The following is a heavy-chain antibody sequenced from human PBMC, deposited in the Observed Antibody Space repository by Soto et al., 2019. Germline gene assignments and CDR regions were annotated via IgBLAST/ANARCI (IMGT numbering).Heavy chain of an antibody. J-gene: IGHJ4*02. Sequence: QVQLVQSGAEVKKPGASVKVSCKASGDTFTDYYIHWVRQAPGQGLEWMGTVNPSGGHTAYAQHFLGRVTMTRETSTSTLYTELTSLTSEDTAVYYCARGGHVVVVTAALDYWGQGTLVPVSS. D-gene: IGHD2-21*02. V-gene: IGHV1-46*01. CDR3: ARGGHVVVVTAALDY. CDR2: VNPSGGHT. CDR1: GDTFTDYY.